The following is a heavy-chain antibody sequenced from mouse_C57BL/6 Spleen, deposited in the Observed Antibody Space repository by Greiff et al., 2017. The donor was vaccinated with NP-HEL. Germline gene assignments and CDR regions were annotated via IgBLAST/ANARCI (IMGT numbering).Heavy chain of an antibody. J-gene: IGHJ4*01. CDR2: INPNYGTT. Sequence: VQLKQSGPELVKPGASVKISCKASGYSFTDYNMNWVKQSNGKSLEWIGVINPNYGTTSYNQKFKGKATLTVDQSSSTAYMQLNSLTSEDSAVYYCARLYYSNPYYAMDYWGQGTSVTVSS. CDR3: ARLYYSNPYYAMDY. CDR1: GYSFTDYN. V-gene: IGHV1-39*01. D-gene: IGHD2-5*01.